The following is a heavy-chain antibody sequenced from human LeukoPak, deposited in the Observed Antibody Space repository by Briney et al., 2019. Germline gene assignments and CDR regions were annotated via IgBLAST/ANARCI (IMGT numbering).Heavy chain of an antibody. CDR1: GFTFSSYW. J-gene: IGHJ4*02. CDR3: GRAILGPSDY. V-gene: IGHV3-74*01. Sequence: PGGSLRLSCAASGFTFSSYWMHWVRQVPGKGLVWVSRINSDGSSTSYADSMKGRFTISRDNAKNTLYLQMNSLRAEDTAVYYCGRAILGPSDYWGQGTLVTVSS. D-gene: IGHD7-27*01. CDR2: INSDGSST.